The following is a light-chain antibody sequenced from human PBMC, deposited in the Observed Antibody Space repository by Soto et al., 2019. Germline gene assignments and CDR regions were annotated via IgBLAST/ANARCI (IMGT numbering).Light chain of an antibody. CDR2: EVS. Sequence: QSVLTQPPSASGSPGQSVAISCTGTSSDVGAYNFVSWYQQFPGKAPKLMIYEVSNRPSGVSDRFSGSKSGNTASLIISGLRPEDEADYYCSSQTASATVLFGGGTQLTVL. CDR1: SSDVGAYNF. CDR3: SSQTASATVL. J-gene: IGLJ7*01. V-gene: IGLV2-8*01.